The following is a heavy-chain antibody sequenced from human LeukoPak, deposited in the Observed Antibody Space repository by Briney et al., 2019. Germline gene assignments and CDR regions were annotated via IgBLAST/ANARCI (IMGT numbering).Heavy chain of an antibody. V-gene: IGHV3-7*01. J-gene: IGHJ5*02. CDR1: GFTFKTYG. CDR2: IEQKGSEK. Sequence: PGGSLTLSCIASGFTFKTYGMTWVRQAPGEGLEWVAHIEQKGSEKYHVDSAKGRFKISRQNAENSRVLQMNTLRVDDTAVYYCARVPAITIFGRPTYCDLWGQGTLVTVSS. CDR3: ARVPAITIFGRPTYCDL. D-gene: IGHD3-3*01.